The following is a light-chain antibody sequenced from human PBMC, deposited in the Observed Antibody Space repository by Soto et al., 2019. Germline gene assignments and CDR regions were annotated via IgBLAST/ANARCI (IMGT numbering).Light chain of an antibody. CDR3: SSYTTSNTRQIV. J-gene: IGLJ1*01. CDR1: SSDVGGYNY. Sequence: QSALTQPASVSGSPGQSITISCTGISSDVGGYNYVSWYQHHPGKAPKLMIYDVSNRPSGVSIRFSGSKSDNTASLTISGLQPEDEADYHCSSYTTSNTRQIVFGTGTKVTVL. V-gene: IGLV2-14*03. CDR2: DVS.